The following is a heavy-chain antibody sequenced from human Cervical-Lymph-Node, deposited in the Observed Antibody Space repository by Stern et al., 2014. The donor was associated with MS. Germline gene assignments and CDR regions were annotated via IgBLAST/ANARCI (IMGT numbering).Heavy chain of an antibody. V-gene: IGHV4-39*01. CDR1: GGSVNSNRYY. D-gene: IGHD3/OR15-3a*01. Sequence: QVQLQESGPGLVKPSETLSLTCTISGGSVNSNRYYWGWIRQPPGKGLEWIGIIYYSGATFYNPSLKSRVSLSMATFNNQFPLNRISVTAADTAVYYCGRAGLDDTFDVWGQGTMVTVSS. J-gene: IGHJ3*01. CDR2: IYYSGAT. CDR3: GRAGLDDTFDV.